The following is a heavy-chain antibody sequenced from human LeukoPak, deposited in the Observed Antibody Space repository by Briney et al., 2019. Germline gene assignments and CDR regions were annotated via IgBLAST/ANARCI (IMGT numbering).Heavy chain of an antibody. Sequence: NPSETLSLTCTVSGGSISSYYWSWIRQPPGKGLEWIGYIYYSGSTNYNPSLKSRVTISVDTSKNQFSLKLSPVTAADTAVYYCARETSRKGAHYMDVWGKGTTVTISS. CDR3: ARETSRKGAHYMDV. V-gene: IGHV4-59*01. CDR1: GGSISSYY. D-gene: IGHD1-14*01. J-gene: IGHJ6*03. CDR2: IYYSGST.